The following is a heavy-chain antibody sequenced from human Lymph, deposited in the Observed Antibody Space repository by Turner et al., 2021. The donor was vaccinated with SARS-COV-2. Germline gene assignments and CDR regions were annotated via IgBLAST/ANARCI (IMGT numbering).Heavy chain of an antibody. CDR3: ARDPPIQIWVDYFYYGMDV. Sequence: QVQLVQSGAEVKKPWASVTVSCKASGYTFTSYYMHWVRQAPGQGLEWMGIINPSGGSTSYAQKFQGRVTMTRDTSTSTVYMELSSLRSEDTAVYYCARDPPIQIWVDYFYYGMDVWGQGTTVTVSS. D-gene: IGHD5-18*01. J-gene: IGHJ6*02. CDR2: INPSGGST. V-gene: IGHV1-46*01. CDR1: GYTFTSYY.